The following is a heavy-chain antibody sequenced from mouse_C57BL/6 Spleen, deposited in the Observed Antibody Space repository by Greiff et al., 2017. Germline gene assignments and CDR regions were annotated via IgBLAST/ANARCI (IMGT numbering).Heavy chain of an antibody. J-gene: IGHJ4*01. Sequence: VQLQQSGPGLVQPSQSLSITCTASGFSLTSYGVHWVRQSPGKGLEWLGVIWRGGSTDYNAAFMSRLSITKDNSKSQVFFKMNSLQADDTAIYYCAKGGGSSPYAMDYWGQGTSVTVSS. CDR1: GFSLTSYG. CDR3: AKGGGSSPYAMDY. V-gene: IGHV2-5*01. CDR2: IWRGGST. D-gene: IGHD1-1*01.